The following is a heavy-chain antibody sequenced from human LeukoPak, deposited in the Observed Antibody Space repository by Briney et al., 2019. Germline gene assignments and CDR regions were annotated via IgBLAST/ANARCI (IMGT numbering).Heavy chain of an antibody. CDR1: GFTFSSYW. J-gene: IGHJ6*02. D-gene: IGHD3-10*01. V-gene: IGHV3-7*01. Sequence: GASLRLSCAASGFTFSSYWMSWDRQAPGKGLEWVANIKQDGSEKYYVDSVKGRFTISRDNAKNSLYLQMNSLRAEDTAVYYCARGGFGELVDYYYYGMDVWGQGTTVTVSS. CDR2: IKQDGSEK. CDR3: ARGGFGELVDYYYYGMDV.